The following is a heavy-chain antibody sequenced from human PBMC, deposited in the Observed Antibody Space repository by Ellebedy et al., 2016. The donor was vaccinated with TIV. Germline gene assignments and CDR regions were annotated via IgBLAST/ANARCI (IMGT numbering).Heavy chain of an antibody. CDR1: GGSISDTNY. J-gene: IGHJ4*02. CDR2: VHVTGRT. Sequence: MPSETLSLTCAVSGGSISDTNYWSWVRQPPGKGLEWSGEVHVTGRTNYNPSLWSRVTISMDKSENHLSLKLTSVTAADTAVYYCARERFNVPVPAYYWGQGTLVTVSS. CDR3: ARERFNVPVPAYY. V-gene: IGHV4-4*02. D-gene: IGHD6-19*01.